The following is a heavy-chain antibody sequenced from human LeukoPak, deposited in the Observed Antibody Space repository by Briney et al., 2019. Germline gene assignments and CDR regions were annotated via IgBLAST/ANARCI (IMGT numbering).Heavy chain of an antibody. D-gene: IGHD6-13*01. CDR1: GGSISSYY. Sequence: PSETLSLTCSVSGGSISSYYWSWIRQPPGKGLEWIGYIYYSGSTNYNPSHKSRVTISVDTSENQLSLKLRSVTAADTAVYYCARAHSSSWYMDYWGQGTLVTVSS. V-gene: IGHV4-59*01. CDR3: ARAHSSSWYMDY. CDR2: IYYSGST. J-gene: IGHJ4*02.